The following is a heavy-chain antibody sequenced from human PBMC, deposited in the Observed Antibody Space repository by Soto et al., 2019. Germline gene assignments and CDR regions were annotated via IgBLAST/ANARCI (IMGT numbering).Heavy chain of an antibody. CDR2: ISGSGGST. Sequence: PGGSLRLSCAASGFTFSNYAMNWVRQAPGKGLEWVSAISGSGGSTYYADSVKGRFTISRDISKNPLYPQMNSLRAEDTAVYYCAKGRGLVPASGLFDSWGKGTLVTAPQ. CDR1: GFTFSNYA. J-gene: IGHJ4*02. CDR3: AKGRGLVPASGLFDS. D-gene: IGHD2-2*01. V-gene: IGHV3-23*01.